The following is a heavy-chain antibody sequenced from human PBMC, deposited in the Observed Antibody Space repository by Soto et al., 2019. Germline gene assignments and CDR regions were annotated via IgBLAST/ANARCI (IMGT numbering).Heavy chain of an antibody. J-gene: IGHJ4*02. CDR3: ARGRYGDY. V-gene: IGHV1-18*01. CDR1: GYASTTYG. CDR2: ISAHNGNS. Sequence: QVHLVQSGAEVKKPGASVKVSCKGSGYASTTYGITWVRQATGQGLEWMGWISAHNGNSNYAQKLQGRVTVTRDTSTSTAYMELRSLRSDDTAVYYCARGRYGDYWGQGALVTVSS. D-gene: IGHD1-1*01.